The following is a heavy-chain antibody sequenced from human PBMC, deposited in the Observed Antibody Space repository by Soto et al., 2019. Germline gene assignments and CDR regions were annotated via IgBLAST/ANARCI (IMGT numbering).Heavy chain of an antibody. D-gene: IGHD1-26*01. CDR1: GFTFSSYA. Sequence: PGGSLRLSCAASGFTFSSYAMSWVRQAPGKGLEWVSAISGSGGSTYYADSVKGRFTISRDNSKNTLYLQMNSLRAEDTAVYYCAGSPAQLDYFDYWGQGTLVTVSS. J-gene: IGHJ4*02. V-gene: IGHV3-23*01. CDR2: ISGSGGST. CDR3: AGSPAQLDYFDY.